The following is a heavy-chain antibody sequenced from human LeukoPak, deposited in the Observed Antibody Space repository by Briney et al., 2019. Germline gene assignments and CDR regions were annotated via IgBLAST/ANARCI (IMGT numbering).Heavy chain of an antibody. J-gene: IGHJ4*02. CDR1: GHSISSNFY. V-gene: IGHV4-38-2*02. Sequence: SETLSLTCTASGHSISSNFYWGWIRRPPGKGLEWIGSIYVDGNTFYNSSLKSRLTISVETSNNQFSVKLRSVTAADTGIYFCARYRCTGGSCCFDYWGQGTLVTVSS. CDR3: ARYRCTGGSCCFDY. D-gene: IGHD3-10*01. CDR2: IYVDGNT.